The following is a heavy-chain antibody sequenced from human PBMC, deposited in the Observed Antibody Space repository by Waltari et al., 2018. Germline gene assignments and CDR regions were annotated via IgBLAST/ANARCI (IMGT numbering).Heavy chain of an antibody. V-gene: IGHV3-43D*03. J-gene: IGHJ4*02. Sequence: EVQLVESGGVVVQLGGSLRLSCAASGFPLDDYAMHWVRQAPGKGLEWVSLISWEGSTTSYADSVKGRFTISRDNSKNSLYLQMNSLRAEDNALYYCAKDSRGYSGWVDYWGQGTLVTVSS. D-gene: IGHD6-19*01. CDR3: AKDSRGYSGWVDY. CDR1: GFPLDDYA. CDR2: ISWEGSTT.